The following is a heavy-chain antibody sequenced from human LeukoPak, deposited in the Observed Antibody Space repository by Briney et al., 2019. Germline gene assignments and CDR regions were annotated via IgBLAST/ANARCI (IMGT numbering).Heavy chain of an antibody. J-gene: IGHJ4*02. CDR2: IYTNGGA. Sequence: SETLSLTCTVSGGSFTSGNYYWNWIRQPAGKGLEWIGRIYTNGGASYNPSLKSRVTISIDASKNQFSLKLSSVTAADTAVYYCAREPPGYWGQGTLVTVSS. V-gene: IGHV4-61*02. CDR3: AREPPGY. CDR1: GGSFTSGNYY.